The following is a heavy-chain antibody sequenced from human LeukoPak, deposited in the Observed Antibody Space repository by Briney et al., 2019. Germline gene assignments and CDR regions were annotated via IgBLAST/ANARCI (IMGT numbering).Heavy chain of an antibody. Sequence: ASVKVFCKVSGYTLTELPMHWVRQAPGKGLEWMGGFDPEDGETIYAQKFQGRVTMTEDTSTDTAYMELSSLTSDDTAVYYCATDLAMVRGVIGGDYWGQGTLVTVSS. CDR1: GYTLTELP. D-gene: IGHD3-10*01. J-gene: IGHJ4*02. CDR2: FDPEDGET. V-gene: IGHV1-24*01. CDR3: ATDLAMVRGVIGGDY.